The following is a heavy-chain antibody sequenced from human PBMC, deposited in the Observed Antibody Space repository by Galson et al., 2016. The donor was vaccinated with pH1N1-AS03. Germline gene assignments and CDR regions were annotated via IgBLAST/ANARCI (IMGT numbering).Heavy chain of an antibody. V-gene: IGHV5-51*01. J-gene: IGHJ4*02. CDR2: IYPSDSDT. CDR1: GYSFPSHW. CDR3: ARRSNDYGSY. Sequence: QSGAEVKKPGESLKISCKGSGYSFPSHWIAWVRQMPGKGLEWMGIIYPSDSDTRHNSSFQGQVTISADTSISTAYLQWNSLKASDTAIYYCARRSNDYGSYWGQGTLVTVSS. D-gene: IGHD4-17*01.